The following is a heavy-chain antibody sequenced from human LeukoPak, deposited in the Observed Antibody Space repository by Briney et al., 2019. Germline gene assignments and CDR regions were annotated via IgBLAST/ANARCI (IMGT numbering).Heavy chain of an antibody. Sequence: ASVKVSCKASGGTFSSYAISWVRQAPGQGLEWMGGIIPIFGTANYAQKFQGRVTITADESTSTAYMELSSLRSEDTAVYYCARDRYVGYSYGQFDYWGQGTLVTVSS. D-gene: IGHD5-18*01. V-gene: IGHV1-69*01. CDR1: GGTFSSYA. CDR2: IIPIFGTA. J-gene: IGHJ4*02. CDR3: ARDRYVGYSYGQFDY.